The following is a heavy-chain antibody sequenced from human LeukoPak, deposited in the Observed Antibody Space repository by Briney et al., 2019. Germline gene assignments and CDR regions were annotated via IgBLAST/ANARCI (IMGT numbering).Heavy chain of an antibody. V-gene: IGHV4-59*11. CDR1: GGSISSHY. Sequence: SETLSLTCTVSGGSISSHYWSWIRQPPGKGLEWIGYITYSGSTNYNPSLKSRVTISVDTSKKQFSLKLSSVTAADTAVYYCARDARYYGSGTYWDVWGQGTTVTVSS. CDR2: ITYSGST. J-gene: IGHJ6*02. D-gene: IGHD3-10*01. CDR3: ARDARYYGSGTYWDV.